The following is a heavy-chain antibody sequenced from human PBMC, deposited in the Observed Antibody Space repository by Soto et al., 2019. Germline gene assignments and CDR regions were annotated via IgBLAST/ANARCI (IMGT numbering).Heavy chain of an antibody. V-gene: IGHV4-59*11. CDR1: GGSMSHY. CDR3: ARGSPHPSQWFDP. J-gene: IGHJ5*02. CDR2: VYYKGST. Sequence: SETLSLTCTVSGGSMSHYWSWLRQSPGKGLEWIGFVYYKGSTKYNPSFEGRVTMSIDTSNNQFSMRLNSMTAADTAVYYCARGSPHPSQWFDPWGQGALVTVSS.